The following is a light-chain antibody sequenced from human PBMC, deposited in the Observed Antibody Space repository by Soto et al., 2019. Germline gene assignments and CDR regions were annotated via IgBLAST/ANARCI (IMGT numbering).Light chain of an antibody. CDR3: QQSPGT. CDR2: GAS. Sequence: EIVLTQSPGTLSLSPGERATLSCRASQSVSNNYLAWYQQKPGQAPRLLIYGASTRATGIPDRFSGSGSGTNFTLTITRLEPEDFAVYYCQQSPGTFGQGTKVDIK. CDR1: QSVSNNY. J-gene: IGKJ1*01. V-gene: IGKV3-20*01.